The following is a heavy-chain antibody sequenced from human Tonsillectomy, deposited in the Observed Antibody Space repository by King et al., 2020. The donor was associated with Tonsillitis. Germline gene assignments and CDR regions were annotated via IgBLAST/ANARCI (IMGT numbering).Heavy chain of an antibody. D-gene: IGHD3-22*01. CDR1: GFTFSSYA. Sequence: VQLVESGGGVVQPGRSLRLSCAASGFTFSSYAIHWVRQAPGKGLEWVAVISYDGSNKYYADSVKGRFTISRDNSKNTLYMQMNSLRAEDTAVYYCASGPYYYDCSCYFLCPSWGQGPLLTVSS. V-gene: IGHV3-30*04. J-gene: IGHJ5*02. CDR2: ISYDGSNK. CDR3: ASGPYYYDCSCYFLCPS.